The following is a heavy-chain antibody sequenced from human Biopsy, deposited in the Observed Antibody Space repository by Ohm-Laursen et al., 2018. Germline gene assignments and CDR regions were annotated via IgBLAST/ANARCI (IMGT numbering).Heavy chain of an antibody. D-gene: IGHD3-10*01. Sequence: ASVKVSCKASGGTSSNFAINWVRQATGQGLEWMGWMNPDSGNTGYAQNFQGRVTMTRNTSISTAYMELSSLKSEDTAVYFCARADPPLFYYGSGSSNWFDPWGQGTLVTVSS. CDR1: GGTSSNFA. CDR3: ARADPPLFYYGSGSSNWFDP. J-gene: IGHJ5*02. V-gene: IGHV1-8*02. CDR2: MNPDSGNT.